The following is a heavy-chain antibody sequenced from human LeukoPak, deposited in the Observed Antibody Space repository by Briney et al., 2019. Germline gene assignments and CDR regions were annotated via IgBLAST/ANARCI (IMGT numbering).Heavy chain of an antibody. V-gene: IGHV4-38-2*02. CDR1: GDSFSNDYY. CDR2: VYHDGST. Sequence: ETLSLTCTVSGDSFSNDYYWGWIRQPPGKGLEWIGSVYHDGSTYYNPSLKSRLIISLDTSKRQFSLKLTSLTATDTAVYYCANADSEDFFDYWGRGTLVTVSS. CDR3: ANADSEDFFDY. J-gene: IGHJ4*02. D-gene: IGHD2-15*01.